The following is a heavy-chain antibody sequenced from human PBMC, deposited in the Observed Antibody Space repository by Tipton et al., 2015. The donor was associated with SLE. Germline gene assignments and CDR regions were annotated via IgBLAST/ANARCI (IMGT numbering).Heavy chain of an antibody. J-gene: IGHJ6*03. CDR3: TRAEGDIVATERVYYYYYMDV. V-gene: IGHV3-21*01. CDR2: ISSSSSYI. Sequence: GSLRLSCAASGFIFSSYSMNWVRQAPGKGLEWVSSISSSSSYIYYADSVRGRFTISRDNAKNSLYPQMNSLRAEDTAVYYCTRAEGDIVATERVYYYYYMDVWGKGTTVTVSS. CDR1: GFIFSSYS. D-gene: IGHD5-12*01.